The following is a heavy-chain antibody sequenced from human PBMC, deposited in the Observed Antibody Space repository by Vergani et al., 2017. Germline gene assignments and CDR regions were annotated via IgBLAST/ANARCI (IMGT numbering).Heavy chain of an antibody. CDR2: INQRGST. CDR3: ARGPWLGMDV. CDR1: GGSFSGYY. J-gene: IGHJ6*02. V-gene: IGHV4-34*01. D-gene: IGHD5-12*01. Sequence: QVQLQQWGAGLLKPSETLSLTRAVYGGSFSGYYWGWIPQPPGKGLEGSWEINQRGSTNYNPALKSRVPISVDTSKNQVSLKLSSVTAADTAVYYCARGPWLGMDVWGQGTTVTVSS.